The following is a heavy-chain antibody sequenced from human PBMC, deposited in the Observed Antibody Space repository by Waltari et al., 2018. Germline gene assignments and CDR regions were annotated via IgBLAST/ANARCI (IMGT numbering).Heavy chain of an antibody. J-gene: IGHJ4*02. V-gene: IGHV3-7*01. D-gene: IGHD1-7*01. CDR3: ARDWNCGFDY. Sequence: EVQLVESGGGLVQPGGSLRLSCAASGFRFSNNWMSWVRQAPGKGLGWVANMKEDGTQKYYVDSVRGRFTISRDNTKNTLYLQMNSLRVEDTAVYYCARDWNCGFDYWGQGTLVTVSS. CDR1: GFRFSNNW. CDR2: MKEDGTQK.